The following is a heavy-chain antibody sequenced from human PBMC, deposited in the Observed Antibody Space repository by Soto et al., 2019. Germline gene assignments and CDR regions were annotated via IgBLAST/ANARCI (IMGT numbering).Heavy chain of an antibody. V-gene: IGHV1-18*01. CDR2: ISAYNGNT. D-gene: IGHD1-7*01. Sequence: ASVKVSCKASCYTFTSYGINCVRQPPGQGLEWMGWISAYNGNTNYAQKLQGRVTMTTDTSTSTAYMELRSLRSDDTAVYYCARDYLSGNWNYVVWFDPWGQGTLVTVSS. CDR1: CYTFTSYG. CDR3: ARDYLSGNWNYVVWFDP. J-gene: IGHJ5*02.